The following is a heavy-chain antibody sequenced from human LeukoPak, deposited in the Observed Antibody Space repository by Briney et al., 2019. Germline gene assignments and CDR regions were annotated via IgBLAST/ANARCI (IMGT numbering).Heavy chain of an antibody. Sequence: SETLSLTCTVSGVSINRYWSWIRQPAGKGLGWIGRIAGSGTITYNPALQSRLSISIDTSKNQFSLKLMSVTAAATAVYYCARDSGTTGEVKFDPWGQGTLVTVSS. CDR3: ARDSGTTGEVKFDP. J-gene: IGHJ5*02. V-gene: IGHV4-4*07. CDR1: GVSINRY. D-gene: IGHD3-10*01. CDR2: IAGSGTI.